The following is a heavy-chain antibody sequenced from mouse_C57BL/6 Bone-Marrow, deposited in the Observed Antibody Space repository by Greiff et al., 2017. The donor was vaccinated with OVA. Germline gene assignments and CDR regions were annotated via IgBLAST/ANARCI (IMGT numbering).Heavy chain of an antibody. V-gene: IGHV1-82*01. J-gene: IGHJ4*01. Sequence: QVQLQQSGPELVKPGASVKISCKASGYAFSSSWMNWVKQRPGKGLEWIGRIYPGDGDTNYNGKFKGKATLTADKSSSTAYMQLSSLTSEDSAVYFCARYYYGSSYDYAMDYWGQGTSVTVSS. D-gene: IGHD1-1*01. CDR3: ARYYYGSSYDYAMDY. CDR2: IYPGDGDT. CDR1: GYAFSSSW.